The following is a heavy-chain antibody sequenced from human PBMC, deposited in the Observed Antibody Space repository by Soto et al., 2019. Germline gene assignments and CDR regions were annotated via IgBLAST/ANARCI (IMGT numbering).Heavy chain of an antibody. V-gene: IGHV4-61*01. CDR3: ARTTAVPNTLRSRYFFDY. CDR2: IYYSGTT. D-gene: IGHD4-17*01. CDR1: GGSVSSGSHY. J-gene: IGHJ4*02. Sequence: QVQLQESGPGLVKPSETLSLTCSASGGSVSSGSHYWNWIRQPPGKGLEWIGYIYYSGTTNYNPSLKSRVTISVDLSKNQFSLRLSSVTTADTALYYCARTTAVPNTLRSRYFFDYWGQGTLVTVSS.